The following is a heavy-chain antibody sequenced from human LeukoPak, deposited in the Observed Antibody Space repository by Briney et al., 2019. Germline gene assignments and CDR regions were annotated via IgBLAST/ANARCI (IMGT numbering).Heavy chain of an antibody. CDR3: AGERRGLEELPPPI. CDR2: IYYSGST. CDR1: GGSISSGDYY. J-gene: IGHJ3*02. V-gene: IGHV4-30-4*01. D-gene: IGHD1-26*01. Sequence: PSQTLSLTCTVSGGSISSGDYYWSWIRQPPGKGLEWIGYIYYSGSTYYNPSLKSRVTISVDTSKNQFSLKMSSVTAADTAVYYCAGERRGLEELPPPIWGQGTMVTVSS.